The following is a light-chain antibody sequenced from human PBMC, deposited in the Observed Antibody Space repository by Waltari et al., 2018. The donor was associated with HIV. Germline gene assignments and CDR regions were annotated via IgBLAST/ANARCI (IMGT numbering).Light chain of an antibody. J-gene: IGKJ4*01. CDR2: AAS. CDR3: QHYNNWPLI. Sequence: EVVMTQSPATLSVSPGERATLSCRASPSVSSSVAWYQQRPGQAPRLLIYAASVRATGVPARFSGSGSGTDFTLTISILQSDDFAVYYCQHYNNWPLIFGGGTRVELE. V-gene: IGKV3D-15*03. CDR1: PSVSSS.